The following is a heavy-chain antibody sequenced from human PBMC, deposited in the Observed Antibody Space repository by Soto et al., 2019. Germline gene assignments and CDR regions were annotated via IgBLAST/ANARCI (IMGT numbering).Heavy chain of an antibody. CDR3: AVRFLEWLPSRHNGMDV. V-gene: IGHV1-3*01. Sequence: ASVKVSCKASGYTFTSYAMHWVRQAPGQRLEWMGWINAGNGNTKYSQKFQGRVTMTRDTSTSTVYMELSSLRSEDTAVYYCAVRFLEWLPSRHNGMDVWGQGTTVTVSS. J-gene: IGHJ6*02. CDR2: INAGNGNT. D-gene: IGHD3-3*01. CDR1: GYTFTSYA.